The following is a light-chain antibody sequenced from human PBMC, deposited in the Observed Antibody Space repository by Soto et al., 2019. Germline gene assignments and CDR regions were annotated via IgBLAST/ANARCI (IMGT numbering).Light chain of an antibody. CDR2: NVY. J-gene: IGLJ1*01. Sequence: QSALTQPASVSGSPGQSITISCTGTSSDVGAYNFVSWHQQHPGKAPKLMIYNVYDRPSGISYRSSGSKSGNTASLTISGLQGEDEADYYCSAYTVSRTHVFGPGNKVTVL. CDR1: SSDVGAYNF. CDR3: SAYTVSRTHV. V-gene: IGLV2-14*03.